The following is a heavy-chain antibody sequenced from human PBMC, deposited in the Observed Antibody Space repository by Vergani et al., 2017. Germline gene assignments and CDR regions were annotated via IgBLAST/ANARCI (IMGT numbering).Heavy chain of an antibody. Sequence: QMQLQESGPGLVKASETLSLTCTVSGDSVISTDYHWGWIRQPPGKGLGWIGSMDYSGSTYYNPSLESRISISFETPKNQFSLRLTSVISADTAVYYCATKRGDCRGAYCDSYDFWGQGTLVGVSS. J-gene: IGHJ4*02. V-gene: IGHV4-39*01. CDR3: ATKRGDCRGAYCDSYDF. CDR2: MDYSGST. D-gene: IGHD2-15*01. CDR1: GDSVISTDYH.